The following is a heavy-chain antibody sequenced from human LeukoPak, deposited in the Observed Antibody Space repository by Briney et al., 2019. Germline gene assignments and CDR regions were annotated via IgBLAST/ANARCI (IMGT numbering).Heavy chain of an antibody. Sequence: ASVKVSCKASGYTFTGYYMHWVRQAPGQGPEWLGWINPNSGGTNYAQKFQGRVTMTRDTSISTVYMELSRLRSDDTAVYYCARDSDSLQYYYGMDVWGQGTTVTVSS. D-gene: IGHD1-26*01. CDR2: INPNSGGT. J-gene: IGHJ6*02. CDR3: ARDSDSLQYYYGMDV. CDR1: GYTFTGYY. V-gene: IGHV1-2*02.